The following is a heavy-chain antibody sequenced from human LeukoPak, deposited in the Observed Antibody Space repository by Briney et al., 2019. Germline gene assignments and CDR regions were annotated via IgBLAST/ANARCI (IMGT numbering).Heavy chain of an antibody. CDR3: AKLVPPPGDYYDSSGYSDY. J-gene: IGHJ4*02. CDR2: ISGSGGST. V-gene: IGHV3-23*01. D-gene: IGHD3-22*01. Sequence: PGGSLRLSCAASGFTVSSNYMTWVRQAPGKGLEWVSAISGSGGSTDYADSVKGRFTISRDNSKNTLYLQMNSLRAEDTAVYYCAKLVPPPGDYYDSSGYSDYWGQGTLVTVSS. CDR1: GFTVSSNY.